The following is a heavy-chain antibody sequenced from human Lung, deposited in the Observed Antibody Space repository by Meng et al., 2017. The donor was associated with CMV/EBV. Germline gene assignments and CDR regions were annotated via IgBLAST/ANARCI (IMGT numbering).Heavy chain of an antibody. CDR1: GDSITNHNW. D-gene: IGHD3-10*01. Sequence: PASGPALGNPPRPLPPPCASSGDSITNHNWWAWVRQPPGKGLEWIGEIPHRGSSAYNPSLKSRVSMSIDKSKNQFSLKLTSVTAADTAVYHCLRRSGGSVWGQGTLVTASS. CDR2: IPHRGSS. J-gene: IGHJ1*01. V-gene: IGHV4-4*03. CDR3: LRRSGGSV.